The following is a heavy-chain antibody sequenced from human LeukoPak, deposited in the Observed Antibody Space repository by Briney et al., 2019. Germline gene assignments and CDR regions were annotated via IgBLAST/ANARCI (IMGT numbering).Heavy chain of an antibody. Sequence: SETLSLTCAVYGGSFSGSYWIWIRQPPGKGLGWIGEIDHRGNTNYNPSLKSRVTISVDTSKNHFSLKLNSVTAADTAVYYFARGVRGVAPVRRFKPGNWLDPWGQGTLVTVSS. V-gene: IGHV4-34*01. CDR3: ARGVRGVAPVRRFKPGNWLDP. J-gene: IGHJ5*02. CDR2: IDHRGNT. CDR1: GGSFSGSY. D-gene: IGHD3-10*01.